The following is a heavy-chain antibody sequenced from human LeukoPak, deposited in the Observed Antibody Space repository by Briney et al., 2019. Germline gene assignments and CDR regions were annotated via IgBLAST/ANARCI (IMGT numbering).Heavy chain of an antibody. Sequence: KPSETLSLTCTVSSGSISSYYWTWIRQPAGKGLEWVGHIYTNGSTNYNPSLKSRVTMSLDTSKKQFSLKLSSVTAADTAVYFCARATATGWYYFDYWGQGTLVTVSS. CDR1: SGSISSYY. CDR2: IYTNGST. V-gene: IGHV4-4*07. CDR3: ARATATGWYYFDY. J-gene: IGHJ4*02. D-gene: IGHD6-19*01.